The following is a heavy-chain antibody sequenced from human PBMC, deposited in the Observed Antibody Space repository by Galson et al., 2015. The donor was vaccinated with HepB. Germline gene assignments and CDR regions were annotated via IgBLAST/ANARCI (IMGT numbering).Heavy chain of an antibody. CDR3: ARHYGSGSTPGYFDY. D-gene: IGHD3-10*01. V-gene: IGHV3-30-3*01. Sequence: SLRLSCAASGFTFSSYAMHWVRQAPGKGLEWVAVISYDGSNKYYADSVKGRFTISRDNSKNTLYLQMNSLRAEDTAVYYCARHYGSGSTPGYFDYWGQGTLVTVSS. CDR1: GFTFSSYA. J-gene: IGHJ4*02. CDR2: ISYDGSNK.